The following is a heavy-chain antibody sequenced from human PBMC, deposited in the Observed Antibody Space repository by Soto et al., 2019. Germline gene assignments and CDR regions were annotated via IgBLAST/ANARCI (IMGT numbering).Heavy chain of an antibody. CDR2: IYYTGST. J-gene: IGHJ4*02. Sequence: PSETLSLTCTVSGDSIKHYYWSWIRQPPGKRLGWIGYIYYTGSTTYNPSLESRVTMSVDTSKNQFYLKLRSVDAADTAVYYCAKYRRTEEEGFTLDSWGRGTLVTVSS. CDR1: GDSIKHYY. CDR3: AKYRRTEEEGFTLDS. V-gene: IGHV4-59*01. D-gene: IGHD3-16*02.